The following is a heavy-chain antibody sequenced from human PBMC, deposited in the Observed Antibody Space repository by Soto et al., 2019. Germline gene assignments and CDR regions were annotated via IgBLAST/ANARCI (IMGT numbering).Heavy chain of an antibody. CDR2: IWYDGSNK. Sequence: QVQLVESGGGVVQPGRSLRLSCAASGFTFSSYGMHWVRQAPGKGLEWVAVIWYDGSNKYYEDSVKGRFTISRDNSKNSLYLKRNSLRAEDTAVYHCARGRGHFGVVNGGCDPWGQGTLVTVS. CDR3: ARGRGHFGVVNGGCDP. V-gene: IGHV3-33*01. J-gene: IGHJ5*02. CDR1: GFTFSSYG. D-gene: IGHD3-3*01.